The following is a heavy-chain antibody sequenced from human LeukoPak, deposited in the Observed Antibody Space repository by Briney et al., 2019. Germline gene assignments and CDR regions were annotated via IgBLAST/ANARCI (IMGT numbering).Heavy chain of an antibody. D-gene: IGHD4-17*01. V-gene: IGHV3-53*01. Sequence: AGGSLRLFSVASGFTVSNNYMSWVRQAPGKGLEWVSLIYGGGTTYYADSVKGRFTISSDSSKNTVYLQMNSLRAEDTAVYYCARGPNYGDYGGQWGQGTLVTVSS. CDR3: ARGPNYGDYGGQ. CDR2: IYGGGTT. CDR1: GFTVSNNY. J-gene: IGHJ4*02.